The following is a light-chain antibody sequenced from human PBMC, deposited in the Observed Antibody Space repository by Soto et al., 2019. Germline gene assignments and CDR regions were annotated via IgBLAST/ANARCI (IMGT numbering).Light chain of an antibody. J-gene: IGKJ3*01. CDR2: DAS. V-gene: IGKV1-5*01. Sequence: DIQMTQSPSTLSASVGDRVTITCRASQSISSWLAWYQQKPGKAPKLLSYDASSLESGVPSRFSGSGSGTEFTLTISSLQPDDFATYYCQQYNSSLFTFGPGTKVDIK. CDR3: QQYNSSLFT. CDR1: QSISSW.